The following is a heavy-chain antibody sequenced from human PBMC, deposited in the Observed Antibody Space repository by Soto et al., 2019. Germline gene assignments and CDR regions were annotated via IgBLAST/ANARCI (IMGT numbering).Heavy chain of an antibody. CDR3: ASGGYDYVWGSYRYTGGYDY. CDR2: IYYSGST. J-gene: IGHJ4*02. D-gene: IGHD3-16*02. Sequence: QVQLQESGPGLVKPSETLSLTCTVSGGSISSYYWSWIRQPPGKGMEWIGYIYYSGSTNYNPSLKSRVTISVDTSKNQFSLKLSSVTAADTDVYYCASGGYDYVWGSYRYTGGYDYWGQGTLVTVS. V-gene: IGHV4-59*01. CDR1: GGSISSYY.